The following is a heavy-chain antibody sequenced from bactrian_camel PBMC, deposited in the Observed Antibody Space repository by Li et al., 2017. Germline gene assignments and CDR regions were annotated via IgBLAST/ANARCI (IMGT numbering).Heavy chain of an antibody. Sequence: LVESGGGSVQPGGSLRLTCTASGANFGGDCMGWFRQAPGREREGVAFIYTGDDADDDTYYTDSVKGRFTISQDIAVNTLYLQMDSLKPEDTAMYYCAGKPVRPCYKNSWAVDEYGYWGQGTQVTVS. CDR3: AGKPVRPCYKNSWAVDEYGY. J-gene: IGHJ4*01. CDR1: GANFGGDC. V-gene: IGHV3S28*01. CDR2: IYTGDDADDDT. D-gene: IGHD3*01.